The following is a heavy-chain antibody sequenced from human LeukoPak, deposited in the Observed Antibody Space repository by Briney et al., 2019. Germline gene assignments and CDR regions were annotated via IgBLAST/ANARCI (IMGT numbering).Heavy chain of an antibody. V-gene: IGHV3-21*01. Sequence: PGGSLRLSCAASGFTFSSYSMNWVRQAPGKGLEWVSSISSSSSYIYYADSVKGRFTISRDNAKNSLYLQMNSLRAEDTAVYYCARDPHGSNTPFDYWGQGTLVTVSS. CDR2: ISSSSSYI. D-gene: IGHD5-24*01. CDR3: ARDPHGSNTPFDY. J-gene: IGHJ4*02. CDR1: GFTFSSYS.